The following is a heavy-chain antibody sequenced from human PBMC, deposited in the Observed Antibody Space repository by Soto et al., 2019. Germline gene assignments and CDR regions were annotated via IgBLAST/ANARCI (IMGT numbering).Heavy chain of an antibody. CDR2: ISSSDNII. V-gene: IGHV3-11*01. CDR3: ARDRGYYDSSGYFDY. D-gene: IGHD3-22*01. J-gene: IGHJ4*02. CDR1: GFTFSDYY. Sequence: GGSLRLSCAASGFTFSDYYMSWLRQAPGKGLEWVSYISSSDNIIYYADSVKGRFTISRDNAKSSLYLQMNSLRAEDTAVYYCARDRGYYDSSGYFDYWGQGXLVTVYS.